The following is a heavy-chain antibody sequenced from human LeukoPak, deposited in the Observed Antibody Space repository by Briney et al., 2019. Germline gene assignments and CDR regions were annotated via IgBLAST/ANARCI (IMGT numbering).Heavy chain of an antibody. J-gene: IGHJ3*02. Sequence: SGGSLRLSCAASGLTFSSYWMHWVRQAPGKGLVWVSRISTDGSSTNSADSVKGRFTISRDNAKNTLYLQMNSLRAEDTAVYYCVREYSSSSGRAFDIWGQGTMVTVSP. CDR3: VREYSSSSGRAFDI. CDR2: ISTDGSST. D-gene: IGHD6-6*01. V-gene: IGHV3-74*01. CDR1: GLTFSSYW.